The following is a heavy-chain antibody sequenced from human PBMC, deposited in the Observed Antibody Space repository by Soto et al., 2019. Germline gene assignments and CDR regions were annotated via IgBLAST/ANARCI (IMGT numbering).Heavy chain of an antibody. D-gene: IGHD5-18*01. CDR3: ARGYSYGYGPAYYYYYYGMDV. V-gene: IGHV1-8*01. CDR2: MNPNSGNT. J-gene: IGHJ6*02. CDR1: GYTFTSYD. Sequence: ASVKVSCKASGYTFTSYDINWVRQATGQGLEWMGWMNPNSGNTGYAQKFQGRVTMTRNTSISTAYMELSSLRSEDTAVYHCARGYSYGYGPAYYYYYYGMDVWGQGTTVTVSS.